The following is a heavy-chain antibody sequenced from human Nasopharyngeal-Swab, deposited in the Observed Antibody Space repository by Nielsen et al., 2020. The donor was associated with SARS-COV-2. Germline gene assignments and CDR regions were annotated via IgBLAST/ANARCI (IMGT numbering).Heavy chain of an antibody. CDR2: ISSSGSTI. CDR3: AKGALVRGLMLTHYDY. V-gene: IGHV3-11*01. Sequence: GGSLRLSCAASGFTFSDYYMNWIRQAPGKGLEWVSYISSSGSTIYYADSVKGRFTVSRDNSKYTLYLQINSLRAEDTAVYYCAKGALVRGLMLTHYDYWGQGTLVTVSS. D-gene: IGHD3-10*01. J-gene: IGHJ4*02. CDR1: GFTFSDYY.